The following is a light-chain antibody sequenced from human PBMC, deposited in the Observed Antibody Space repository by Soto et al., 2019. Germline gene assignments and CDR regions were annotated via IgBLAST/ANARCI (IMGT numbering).Light chain of an antibody. CDR2: AAS. J-gene: IGKJ1*01. CDR3: QEYNSAPWT. V-gene: IGKV1-27*01. CDR1: QGISNF. Sequence: DIQMTQSPSSLSASVGDRVTITCRASQGISNFLAWHQQKPGKVPKLLIYAASTLQSGVPSRFSGSGSGTDFTLTITSLQPEDVATYYGQEYNSAPWTFGQGTKVEIK.